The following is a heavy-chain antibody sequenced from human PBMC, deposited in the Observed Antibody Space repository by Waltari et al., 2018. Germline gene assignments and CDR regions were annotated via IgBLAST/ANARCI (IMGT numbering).Heavy chain of an antibody. Sequence: QLQLQESGPRLVKPSETLSLTCTVSGVSITSNRHYWAWIRQSPGQGLEWIGTISYSGATYISPSFKGRVSVSRDTSKNQLSLILGSVTAADMAVYYCATYIGASVGTAAFDVWGQGTMVTVSS. CDR3: ATYIGASVGTAAFDV. J-gene: IGHJ3*01. CDR1: GVSITSNRHY. D-gene: IGHD5-12*01. V-gene: IGHV4-39*01. CDR2: ISYSGAT.